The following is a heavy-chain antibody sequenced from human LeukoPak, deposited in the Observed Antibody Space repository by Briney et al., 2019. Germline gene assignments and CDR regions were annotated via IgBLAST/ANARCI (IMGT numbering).Heavy chain of an antibody. J-gene: IGHJ4*02. CDR3: ARRGYSYGYADY. V-gene: IGHV4-4*02. Sequence: SETLSLTCAVSGGSISSSNWWSWVRQPPGKGLERIGEIYHSGSTNYNPSLKSRVTISVDKSKNQFSLKLSSVTAADTAVYYCARRGYSYGYADYWGQGTLVTVSS. CDR1: GGSISSSNW. CDR2: IYHSGST. D-gene: IGHD5-18*01.